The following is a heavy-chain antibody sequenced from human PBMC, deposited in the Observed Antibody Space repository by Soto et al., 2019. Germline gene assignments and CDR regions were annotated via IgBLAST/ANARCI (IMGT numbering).Heavy chain of an antibody. J-gene: IGHJ4*02. V-gene: IGHV4-34*01. D-gene: IGHD2-8*02. Sequence: SETLSLTCAVYGGSFSGYYWTWIRQPPGTGLEWIGEINHSGSTNYNPSLKSRVTISVDTSKNQFSLKLTSVTAADTAVYYCARDKITGLFDYWGQGNLVTFSS. CDR2: INHSGST. CDR3: ARDKITGLFDY. CDR1: GGSFSGYY.